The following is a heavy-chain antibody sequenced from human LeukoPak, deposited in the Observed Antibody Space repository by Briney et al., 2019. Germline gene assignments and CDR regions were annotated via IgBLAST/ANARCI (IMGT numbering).Heavy chain of an antibody. Sequence: SETLCLTCTVSGGSISSSSYYWGWIRQPPGKGLEWIVSIYYSGSTYYNPSLKSRVTISVDTSKNQFSLQLASVTAADTAVYYCARLGLQYCDNIACLIYYFDSWGQGTLVTVSS. V-gene: IGHV4-39*01. J-gene: IGHJ4*02. CDR3: ARLGLQYCDNIACLIYYFDS. D-gene: IGHD2/OR15-2a*01. CDR2: IYYSGST. CDR1: GGSISSSSYY.